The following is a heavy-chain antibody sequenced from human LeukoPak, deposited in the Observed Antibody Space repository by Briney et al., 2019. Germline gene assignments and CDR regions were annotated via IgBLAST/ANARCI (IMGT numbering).Heavy chain of an antibody. CDR1: GGLTSDHY. CDR3: ARGRLIVAPGVYYFEY. J-gene: IGHJ4*02. V-gene: IGHV4-4*09. Sequence: SETLSLTCTVSGGLTSDHYWSWIRQPPGKGLEWIGYIYFRGGTNYNPSLERRVKISGDTAKSEFSLKMTSVTAADTSVYYCARGRLIVAPGVYYFEYWGQGTLVTVSS. D-gene: IGHD2-8*01. CDR2: IYFRGGT.